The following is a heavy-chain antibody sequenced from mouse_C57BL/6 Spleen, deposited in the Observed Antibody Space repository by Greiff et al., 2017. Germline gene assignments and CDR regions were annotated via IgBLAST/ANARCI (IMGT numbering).Heavy chain of an antibody. V-gene: IGHV7-3*01. CDR3: ARSQGGYFDV. CDR1: GFTFTDYY. Sequence: EVHLVESGGGLVQPGGSLSLSCAASGFTFTDYYMSWVRQPPGKALEWLGFIRNKANGYTTEYSASVKGRFTISRDNSQSILYLQMNALGAEDSATYYCARSQGGYFDVWGTGTTVTVSS. J-gene: IGHJ1*03. CDR2: IRNKANGYTT.